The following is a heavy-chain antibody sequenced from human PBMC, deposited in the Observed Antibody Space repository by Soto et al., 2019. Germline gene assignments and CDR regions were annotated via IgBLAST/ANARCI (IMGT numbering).Heavy chain of an antibody. V-gene: IGHV4-30-4*01. CDR1: GGSISSGDYY. D-gene: IGHD2-15*01. CDR3: ARVARVVVVAATRAEYFQH. Sequence: QVQLQESGPGLVKPSQTLSLTCTVSGGSISSGDYYWGWIRQPPGKVLEWIGYIYYRGSTYYNPSLKSRVTISVDTSKNQFSLKLSSVTAADTAVYYCARVARVVVVAATRAEYFQHWGQGTLVTVSS. CDR2: IYYRGST. J-gene: IGHJ1*01.